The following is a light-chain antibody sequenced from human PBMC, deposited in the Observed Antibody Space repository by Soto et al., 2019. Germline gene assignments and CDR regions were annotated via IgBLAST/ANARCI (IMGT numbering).Light chain of an antibody. CDR1: QSVGSY. Sequence: EIVLTQSPATLSLSPGERATLSCRASQSVGSYLAWYQQKPGQAPRLLIFDASNRATGIPARFSGSGSGTDFTLTISSLEPEDSAVYYCQQRSNWPSLTFGGGTKVDIK. J-gene: IGKJ4*01. CDR3: QQRSNWPSLT. V-gene: IGKV3-11*01. CDR2: DAS.